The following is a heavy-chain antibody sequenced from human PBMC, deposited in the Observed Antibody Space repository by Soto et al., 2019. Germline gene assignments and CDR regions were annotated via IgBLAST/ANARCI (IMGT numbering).Heavy chain of an antibody. CDR1: GYSFSNNG. D-gene: IGHD4-17*01. CDR3: ARDLGYGDYGTDF. Sequence: QVQLVQSGAEVKKPGASVKVSCQASGYSFSNNGISWVRQAPGQGFEWMGWINGDNGNTNYAQKFQGRVTMTTDTSTSPGYMELRSLRSDDTAVYYCARDLGYGDYGTDFWGQGTLVTVSS. J-gene: IGHJ4*02. V-gene: IGHV1-18*04. CDR2: INGDNGNT.